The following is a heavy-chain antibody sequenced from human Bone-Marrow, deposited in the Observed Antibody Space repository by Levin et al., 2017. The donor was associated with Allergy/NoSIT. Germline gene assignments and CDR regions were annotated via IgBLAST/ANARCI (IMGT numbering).Heavy chain of an antibody. V-gene: IGHV1-46*01. D-gene: IGHD3-22*01. Sequence: GGSLRLSCKASGYTFTSYYMHWVRQAPGQGLEWMGIINPSGGSTSYAQKFQGRVTMTRDTSTSTVYMELSSLRSEDTAVYYCARVGDSSGYYLASGAFDIWGQGTMVTVSS. CDR1: GYTFTSYY. CDR2: INPSGGST. J-gene: IGHJ3*02. CDR3: ARVGDSSGYYLASGAFDI.